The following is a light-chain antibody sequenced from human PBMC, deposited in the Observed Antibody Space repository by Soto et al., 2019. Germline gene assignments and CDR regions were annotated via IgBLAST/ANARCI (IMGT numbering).Light chain of an antibody. V-gene: IGLV2-14*01. J-gene: IGLJ2*01. Sequence: QSALTQPASVSGSPGQSITISCTGTSSDVGGYNYVSWYQQHPGKAPKLLIYDVSSRPSGISNRFSGSKSGNTASLTISGLQAEDEADYYCSSCTSINTLVFGGGTKLTVL. CDR3: SSCTSINTLV. CDR2: DVS. CDR1: SSDVGGYNY.